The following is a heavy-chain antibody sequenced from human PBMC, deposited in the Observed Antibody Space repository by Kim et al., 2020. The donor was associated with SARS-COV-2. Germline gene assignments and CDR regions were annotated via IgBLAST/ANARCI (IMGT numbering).Heavy chain of an antibody. Sequence: SETLSLTCTISGDSIGSYYWTWIRQPPGKGLEWIGDIYYSGSTNYNPSLKSRVSMSVDTSNNQFSLTLTSVTAADTAVYYCATASADGTKFDFWGQETLVTVSS. CDR2: IYYSGST. J-gene: IGHJ4*02. CDR3: ATASADGTKFDF. D-gene: IGHD6-13*01. V-gene: IGHV4-59*01. CDR1: GDSIGSYY.